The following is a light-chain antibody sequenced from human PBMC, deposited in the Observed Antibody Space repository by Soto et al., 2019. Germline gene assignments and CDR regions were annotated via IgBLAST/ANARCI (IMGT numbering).Light chain of an antibody. V-gene: IGKV1-9*01. J-gene: IGKJ4*01. Sequence: DIQLTQAAAVLSASVGDRVTITCRASQGISSYLAWYLQKPGKAPKLLLYAASTLKRSVASRFSGSAFGTNFTLKISSLLPDDFATHSGQQIKSYCLT. CDR1: QGISSY. CDR2: AAS. CDR3: QQIKSYCLT.